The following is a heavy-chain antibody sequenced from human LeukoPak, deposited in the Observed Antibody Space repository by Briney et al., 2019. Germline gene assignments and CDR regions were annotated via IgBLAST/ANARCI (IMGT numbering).Heavy chain of an antibody. V-gene: IGHV1-69*13. Sequence: SVKVSCKASGYTFTGYFMHWVRQAPGQGLEWMGGIIPIFGTANYAQKFQGRVTITADESTSTAYMELSSLRSEDTAVYYCARVVDYYGSGSRAFDYWGQGTLVTVSS. D-gene: IGHD3-10*01. CDR2: IIPIFGTA. CDR3: ARVVDYYGSGSRAFDY. J-gene: IGHJ4*02. CDR1: GYTFTGYF.